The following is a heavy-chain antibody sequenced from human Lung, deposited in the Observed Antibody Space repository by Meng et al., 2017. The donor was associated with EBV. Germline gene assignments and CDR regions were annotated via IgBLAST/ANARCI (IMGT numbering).Heavy chain of an antibody. J-gene: IGHJ1*01. CDR3: ATSCYALTGNCQYFDH. D-gene: IGHD3-9*01. CDR2: INPSFGTA. Sequence: RVRAGAGVNKPGSSLRVACKASGCTFTSYAMSWVRQAPGQGLEWMGGINPSFGTANYSQKFLGRVTITGDKSTSTAYMELSSLRSEDTAVYYCATSCYALTGNCQYFDHWGQGTLVTVSS. CDR1: GCTFTSYA. V-gene: IGHV1-69*06.